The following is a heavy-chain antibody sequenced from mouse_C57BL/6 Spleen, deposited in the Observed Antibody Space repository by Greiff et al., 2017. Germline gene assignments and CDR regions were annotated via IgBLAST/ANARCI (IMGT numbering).Heavy chain of an antibody. CDR1: GFTFTDYY. CDR2: IRNKANGYTT. J-gene: IGHJ2*01. V-gene: IGHV7-3*01. CDR3: ARSMALYYFDY. Sequence: RVESGGGLVQPGGSLSLSCAASGFTFTDYYMSWVRQPPGKALEWLGFIRNKANGYTTEYSASVKGRFTISRDNSQSILYLQMNALRAEDSATYYCARSMALYYFDYWGQGTTLTVSS.